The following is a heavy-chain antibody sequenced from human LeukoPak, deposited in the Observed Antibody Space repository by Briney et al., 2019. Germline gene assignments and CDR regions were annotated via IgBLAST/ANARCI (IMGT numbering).Heavy chain of an antibody. J-gene: IGHJ3*02. D-gene: IGHD3-22*01. CDR3: ARVGGSWYYDSSGLGAFDI. CDR2: MNPNSGNT. Sequence: ASVKVSCKASGYTFTSYDINWVRQATGQGLEWMGWMNPNSGNTGYAQKFQGRVTMTRNTSISTAYTELSSLRSEDAAVYYCARVGGSWYYDSSGLGAFDIWGQGTMVTVSS. CDR1: GYTFTSYD. V-gene: IGHV1-8*01.